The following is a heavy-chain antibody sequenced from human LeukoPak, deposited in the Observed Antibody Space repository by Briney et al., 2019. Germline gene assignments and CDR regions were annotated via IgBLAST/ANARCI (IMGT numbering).Heavy chain of an antibody. D-gene: IGHD5-18*01. CDR3: ARDTAMVTNYYYYMDV. CDR1: GGSISSSSYY. J-gene: IGHJ6*03. CDR2: IYYSGST. V-gene: IGHV4-39*07. Sequence: SETLSLTCTVSGGSISSSSYYWGWLRQPPGTGLEWIGSIYYSGSTYYNPSLKSRVTISVDTSKNQFSLKLSSVTAADTAVYYCARDTAMVTNYYYYMDVWGKGTTVTVSS.